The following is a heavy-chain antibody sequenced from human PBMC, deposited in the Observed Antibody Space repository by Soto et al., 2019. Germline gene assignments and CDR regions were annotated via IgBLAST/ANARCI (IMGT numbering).Heavy chain of an antibody. J-gene: IGHJ5*02. V-gene: IGHV1-8*01. D-gene: IGHD3-16*02. Sequence: GASVKVSCKASGYTFTSYDINWVRQATGQGLEWMGWMNPNSGNTGYAQKFQGRVTMTRNTSISTAYMELSSLRSEDTAVYYCASGAYYDYIWGSYRFNWFDPWGQGTLVTVSS. CDR2: MNPNSGNT. CDR3: ASGAYYDYIWGSYRFNWFDP. CDR1: GYTFTSYD.